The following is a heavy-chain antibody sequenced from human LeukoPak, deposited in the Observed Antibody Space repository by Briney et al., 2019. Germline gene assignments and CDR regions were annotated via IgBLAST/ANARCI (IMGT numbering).Heavy chain of an antibody. CDR1: GDSISSHTYY. D-gene: IGHD3-22*01. V-gene: IGHV4-61*02. J-gene: IGHJ3*02. CDR2: IYTSGDT. CDR3: AREYRSGYFYVHDAFDM. Sequence: PSQTLSLTCTVSGDSISSHTYYWNWIRQSAGKGLEWIGRIYTSGDTYYNPSLKSRVTISVDTSKNQFSLKLTSVTAADAAMYYCAREYRSGYFYVHDAFDMWGQGTMVIVSS.